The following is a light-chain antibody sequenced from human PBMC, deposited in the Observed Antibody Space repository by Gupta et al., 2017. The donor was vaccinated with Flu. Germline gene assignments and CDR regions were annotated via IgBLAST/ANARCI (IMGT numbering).Light chain of an antibody. CDR2: GAS. CDR1: QSVGGN. V-gene: IGKV3-15*01. CDR3: QQYNNWPPYS. Sequence: EIVMTRSPATLSVSPGERATLSCRASQSVGGNLAWYQQKPGQAPKLLISGASTRATGIPTRFSGSGSGTEFTLTISSRQSEDFAVYYCQQYNNWPPYSFGQGTKLEIK. J-gene: IGKJ2*03.